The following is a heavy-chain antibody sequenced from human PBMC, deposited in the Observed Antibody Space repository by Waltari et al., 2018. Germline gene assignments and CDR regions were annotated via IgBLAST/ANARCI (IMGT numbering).Heavy chain of an antibody. J-gene: IGHJ3*02. Sequence: QVQLVESGGDLIRPGGSLRLSCAASGFTFRNYYMSWIRQAPGKGREWIAYSSASVSTIYYADSVKGRFTISRDNAKNSLYRQMSSLRAEDTAVYYCARDSQTAIAMERGAFDIWGQGTMVTVSS. CDR3: ARDSQTAIAMERGAFDI. V-gene: IGHV3-11*01. CDR2: SSASVSTI. CDR1: GFTFRNYY. D-gene: IGHD6-19*01.